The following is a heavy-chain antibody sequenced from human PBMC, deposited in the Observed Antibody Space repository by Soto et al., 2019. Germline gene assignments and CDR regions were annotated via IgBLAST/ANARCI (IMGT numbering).Heavy chain of an antibody. CDR1: GGSFSGYY. CDR3: AGARGYRKGNWFDP. V-gene: IGHV4-34*01. D-gene: IGHD3-3*01. J-gene: IGHJ5*02. Sequence: PSETLSLTCAVYGGSFSGYYWSWIRQPPGKGLEWIGEINHSGGTNYNPSLKSRVTISVDTSKNQFSLKLSSVTAADTAVYYCAGARGYRKGNWFDPWGQGTLVTVSS. CDR2: INHSGGT.